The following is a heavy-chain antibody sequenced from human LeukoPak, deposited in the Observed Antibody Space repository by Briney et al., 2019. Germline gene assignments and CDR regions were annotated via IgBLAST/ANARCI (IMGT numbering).Heavy chain of an antibody. CDR2: IIPIFGTA. CDR3: ARSNPYYYYYYMDV. V-gene: IGHV1-69*13. Sequence: WASVKVSCKASGGTFSSYAISRVRQAPGQGLEWMGGIIPIFGTANYAQKSQGRVTITADESTSTAYMELSSLRSEDTAVYYCARSNPYYYYYYMDVWGKGTTVTVSS. CDR1: GGTFSSYA. J-gene: IGHJ6*03.